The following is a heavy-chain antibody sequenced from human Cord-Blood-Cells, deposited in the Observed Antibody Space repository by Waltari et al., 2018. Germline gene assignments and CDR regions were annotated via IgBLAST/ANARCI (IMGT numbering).Heavy chain of an antibody. V-gene: IGHV1-69*06. CDR2: IIPIFGTA. J-gene: IGHJ4*02. D-gene: IGHD2-8*02. CDR1: GDTFSSHA. Sequence: QVQLVQSGAEVKKPGYSVKVSCKASGDTFSSHAISWVRQARGQGLEWMGGIIPIFGTANYTQKIQGRVTITADKATSTDYVELARRRSEDTALYYCASRPRGYCTGGVWSGDYGGQGSLGTVAS. CDR3: ASRPRGYCTGGVWSGDY.